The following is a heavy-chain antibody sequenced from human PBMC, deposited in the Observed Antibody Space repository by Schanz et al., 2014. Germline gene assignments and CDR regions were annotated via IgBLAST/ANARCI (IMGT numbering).Heavy chain of an antibody. CDR1: GFAFSSFA. CDR2: ISGSGDNT. CDR3: AKDFTGSGVFFNY. D-gene: IGHD3-10*01. J-gene: IGHJ4*02. Sequence: EVFLVESGGGLVQPGGSLRLSCAASGFAFSSFALSWVRQSPGKGLEWVSAISGSGDNTFYADSVKGRFTISRDNSKNTLYLQMYSLRAEDTATYYCAKDFTGSGVFFNYWGQGTLVTVSS. V-gene: IGHV3-23*04.